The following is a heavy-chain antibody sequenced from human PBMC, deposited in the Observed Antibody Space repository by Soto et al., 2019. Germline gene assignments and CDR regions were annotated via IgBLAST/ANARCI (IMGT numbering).Heavy chain of an antibody. J-gene: IGHJ4*02. D-gene: IGHD2-8*02. CDR1: GFTFNSYA. CDR3: ARGGLSVLYIDY. V-gene: IGHV3-23*01. CDR2: ISSSGVST. Sequence: EVQLLESGGGLVQPGGSLRLSCAASGFTFNSYAMSWVRQAPGKGLEWVSGISSSGVSTFYADSVKGRFTISRDNSKNTLYRQMSSLRAEDTAVYYCARGGLSVLYIDYWGQGTLVTVSP.